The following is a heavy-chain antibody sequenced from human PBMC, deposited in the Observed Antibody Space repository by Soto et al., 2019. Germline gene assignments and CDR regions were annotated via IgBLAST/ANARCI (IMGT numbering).Heavy chain of an antibody. Sequence: EVRLEESGGGLVQPGGSLRLSCAPSGFTLSIYSMNWVRQAPGKGLEWISYISSSSSIIYYADSVKGRFTISRDNAKNSLYLQMNSLRDEDTAVYYCARPYSSRWSIYYGMDVWGQGTTVTVS. CDR3: ARPYSSRWSIYYGMDV. CDR2: ISSSSSII. V-gene: IGHV3-48*02. D-gene: IGHD6-13*01. CDR1: GFTLSIYS. J-gene: IGHJ6*02.